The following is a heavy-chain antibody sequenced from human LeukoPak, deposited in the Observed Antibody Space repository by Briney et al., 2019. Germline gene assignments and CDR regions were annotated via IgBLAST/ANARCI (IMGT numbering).Heavy chain of an antibody. D-gene: IGHD6-19*01. J-gene: IGHJ4*02. V-gene: IGHV3-21*01. CDR2: ISSSSSYI. CDR1: GFTFSSYS. CDR3: ARGPDPGQWLVYFDY. Sequence: PGGSLRLSCAASGFTFSSYSMNWVRQAPGKGLEWVLSISSSSSYIYYADSVKGRFTISRDNAKNSLYLQMNSLGAEDTAVYYCARGPDPGQWLVYFDYWGQGTLVTVSS.